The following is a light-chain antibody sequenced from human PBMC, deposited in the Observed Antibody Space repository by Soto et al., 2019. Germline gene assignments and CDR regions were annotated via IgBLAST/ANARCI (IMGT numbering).Light chain of an antibody. CDR2: EVN. Sequence: QSVLTQPPSASGSPGQSVAISCTGTSSDVGGYNYVSWYQQHPGKAPKLMIYEVNKRPSGVPDRFSGSKSGNTASLTVSGLQAEDEADYYCSSYGGSSNVFGTGTKLPVL. CDR3: SSYGGSSNV. V-gene: IGLV2-8*01. J-gene: IGLJ1*01. CDR1: SSDVGGYNY.